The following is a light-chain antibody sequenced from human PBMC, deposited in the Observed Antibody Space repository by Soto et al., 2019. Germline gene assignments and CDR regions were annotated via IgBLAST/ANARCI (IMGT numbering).Light chain of an antibody. CDR2: GAS. J-gene: IGKJ4*01. CDR1: QGINHY. V-gene: IGKV1-9*01. Sequence: DIQLTQSPSFLSASVGDRVTITCRASQGINHYVAWYQQKPGKAPKCLIYGASALQSGVLSRFSGSGSWAEFTLSISSLQPEDFATYYCQHVYSYPLTFGGGTRVEI. CDR3: QHVYSYPLT.